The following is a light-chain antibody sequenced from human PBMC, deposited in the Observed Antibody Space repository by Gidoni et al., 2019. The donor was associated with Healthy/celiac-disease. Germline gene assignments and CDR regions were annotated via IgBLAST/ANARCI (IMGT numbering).Light chain of an antibody. Sequence: DIVMTQSPDSLAVSLGESATINCKYSQRVLYSSNNKNYLAWYKQKTGQPPKLLIYWASTRESGVPDRFSGSGSGTDLTLTISSLQAEDVAVYYCQQYYSTPWTFGQGTKVEIK. CDR2: WAS. V-gene: IGKV4-1*01. CDR1: QRVLYSSNNKNY. CDR3: QQYYSTPWT. J-gene: IGKJ1*01.